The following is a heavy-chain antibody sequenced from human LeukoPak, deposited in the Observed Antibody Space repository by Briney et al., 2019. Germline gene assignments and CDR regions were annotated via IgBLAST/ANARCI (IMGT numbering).Heavy chain of an antibody. CDR2: IIPIFGTA. D-gene: IGHD2-2*01. CDR3: ASPPDIVVVPAASVYYYYGMDV. J-gene: IGHJ6*02. V-gene: IGHV1-69*01. Sequence: ASVKVSCKASGGTFSSYAISWVRQAPGQGLEWMGGIIPIFGTANYAQKFQGRVTITADESTSTAYMELSGLRSEDTAVYYCASPPDIVVVPAASVYYYYGMDVWGQGTTVTVSS. CDR1: GGTFSSYA.